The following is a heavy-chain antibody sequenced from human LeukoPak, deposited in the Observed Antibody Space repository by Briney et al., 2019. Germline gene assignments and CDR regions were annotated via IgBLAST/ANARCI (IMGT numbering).Heavy chain of an antibody. D-gene: IGHD6-19*01. V-gene: IGHV4-34*01. CDR2: INHSGST. Sequence: SETLSLTCTVSGGSMRSSNFYWSWIRQPPGKGLEWIGEINHSGSTNYNPSLKSRVTISVDTSKNQFSLKLSSVTAADTAVYYCARIGRMSSGWYRDFDYWGQGTLVTVSS. CDR3: ARIGRMSSGWYRDFDY. CDR1: GGSMRSSNFY. J-gene: IGHJ4*02.